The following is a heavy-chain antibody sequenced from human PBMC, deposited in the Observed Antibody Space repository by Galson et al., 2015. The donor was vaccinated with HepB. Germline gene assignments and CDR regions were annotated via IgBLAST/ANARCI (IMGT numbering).Heavy chain of an antibody. CDR2: IYSGGST. CDR1: GFTVSSNY. J-gene: IGHJ4*02. V-gene: IGHV3-66*01. CDR3: ASESHNKYQPPN. Sequence: SLRLSCAASGFTVSSNYMSWVRQAPGKGLEWVSVIYSGGSTYYADSVKGRFTISRDNSKNTLYLQMNSLRAEDTAVYYCASESHNKYQPPNWGQGTLVTVSS. D-gene: IGHD2-2*01.